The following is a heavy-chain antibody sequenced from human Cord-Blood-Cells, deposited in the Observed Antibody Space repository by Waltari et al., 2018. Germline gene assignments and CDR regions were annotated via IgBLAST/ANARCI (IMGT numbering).Heavy chain of an antibody. CDR1: GRSFSGSY. Sequence: VQLQQWGAGLLKPSETLSLTCAVYGRSFSGSYWSWIRQPPGKGLEWIGESNHSGSTDSTPSLKSRVAISVDTSKNQFSLKLSSVTAADTAVYYCARGRWGSGSYYDYWGQGTLVTVSS. J-gene: IGHJ4*02. D-gene: IGHD3-10*01. CDR3: ARGRWGSGSYYDY. V-gene: IGHV4-34*01. CDR2: SNHSGST.